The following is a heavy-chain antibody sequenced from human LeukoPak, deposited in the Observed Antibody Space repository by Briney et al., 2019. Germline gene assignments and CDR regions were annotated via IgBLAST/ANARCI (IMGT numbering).Heavy chain of an antibody. CDR1: GFTFSSYS. V-gene: IGHV3-21*01. CDR2: ISSSSSYI. CDR3: ARLSGSYGGAFDI. D-gene: IGHD1-26*01. Sequence: GGSLRLFCAASGFTFSSYSMNWVRQAPGKGLEWVSSISSSSSYIYYADSVKGRFTISRDNAKNSLYLQMNSLRAEDTAVYYCARLSGSYGGAFDIWGQGTMVTVSS. J-gene: IGHJ3*02.